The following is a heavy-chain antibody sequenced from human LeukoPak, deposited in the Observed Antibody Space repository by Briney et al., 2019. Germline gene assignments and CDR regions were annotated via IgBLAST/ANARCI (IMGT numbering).Heavy chain of an antibody. CDR3: ARVQQLANVYYFDY. CDR2: IYPGDSDT. V-gene: IGHV5-51*01. CDR1: GSIFTSYW. D-gene: IGHD6-13*01. J-gene: IGHJ4*02. Sequence: GASLQISCKGSGSIFTSYWIGWVRQLPGKGLEWMGIIYPGDSDTRYSPSFQGQVTISADKSISTAYLQWSSLKASDTAMYYCARVQQLANVYYFDYWGQGTLVTVSS.